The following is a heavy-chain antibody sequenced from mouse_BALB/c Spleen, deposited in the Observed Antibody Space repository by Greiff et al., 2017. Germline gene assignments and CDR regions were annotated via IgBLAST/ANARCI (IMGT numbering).Heavy chain of an antibody. CDR3: ARQYGNYFDY. CDR2: ISSGGGST. Sequence: VQLQQSGGGLVKPGGSLKLSCAASGFAFSSYDMSWVRQTPEKRLEWVAYISSGGGSTYYPDTVKGRFTISRDNAKNTLYLQMSSLKSEDTAMYYCARQYGNYFDYWGQGTTLTVSS. V-gene: IGHV5-12-1*01. J-gene: IGHJ2*01. D-gene: IGHD2-10*02. CDR1: GFAFSSYD.